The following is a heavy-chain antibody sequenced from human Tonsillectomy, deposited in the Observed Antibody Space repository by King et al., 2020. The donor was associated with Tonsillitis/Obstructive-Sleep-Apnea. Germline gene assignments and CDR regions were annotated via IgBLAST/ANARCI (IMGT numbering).Heavy chain of an antibody. J-gene: IGHJ4*02. V-gene: IGHV4-39*01. D-gene: IGHD2-15*01. CDR1: GGSISSSSYY. Sequence: PLQESGPGLVKPSETLSLTCTVSGGSISSSSYYWGWIRQPPGQGLEWIGSIYYSGSTYYNPSLKSRVTISVDTSKNQFSLKLSSVTAADTAVYYCARLGYCSGGSCYSDYWGQGTLVTVSS. CDR3: ARLGYCSGGSCYSDY. CDR2: IYYSGST.